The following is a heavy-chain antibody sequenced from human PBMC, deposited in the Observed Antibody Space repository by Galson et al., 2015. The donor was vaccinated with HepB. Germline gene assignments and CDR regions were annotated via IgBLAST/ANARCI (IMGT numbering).Heavy chain of an antibody. Sequence: SLRLSCAASGFTFSNAWMSWVRQAPGKGLEWVGRIKSKTDGGTTDYAAPVKGRFTISRDDSKNTLYLQMNSLKTEDTAVYYCTTDNPAEGAFDYWGQGTLVTVSS. J-gene: IGHJ4*02. CDR3: TTDNPAEGAFDY. V-gene: IGHV3-15*01. D-gene: IGHD2-2*01. CDR2: IKSKTDGGTT. CDR1: GFTFSNAW.